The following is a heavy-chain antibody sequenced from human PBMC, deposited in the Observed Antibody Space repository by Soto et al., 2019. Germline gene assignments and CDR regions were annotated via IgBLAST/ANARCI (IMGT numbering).Heavy chain of an antibody. CDR1: GFTFDDYG. CDR2: ISWNSGRI. J-gene: IGHJ4*02. CDR3: ARSGEFSASDYFGF. V-gene: IGHV3-9*01. Sequence: EVQLVQYGGGWVQPGRSLRLSCDASGFTFDDYGMHWVRQAPGKGLEWVSSISWNSGRIGYADSVKGRFTISRDNVKNSLYLQMNSLRAEDTALYYCARSGEFSASDYFGFWGQGTLVTVSS. D-gene: IGHD3-10*01.